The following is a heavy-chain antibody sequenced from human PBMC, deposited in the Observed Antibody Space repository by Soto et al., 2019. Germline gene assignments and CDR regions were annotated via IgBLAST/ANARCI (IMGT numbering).Heavy chain of an antibody. CDR2: INPNSGGT. V-gene: IGHV1-2*04. CDR1: GYTFTGYY. Sequence: ASVKVSCKASGYTFTGYYMHWVRQAPGQGLEWMGWINPNSGGTNYAQKLQGWVTMTRDTSISTAYMELSRLRSDDTAVYYCARDDYCSGGSCFPNDAFDIWGQGTMVTVSS. CDR3: ARDDYCSGGSCFPNDAFDI. J-gene: IGHJ3*02. D-gene: IGHD2-15*01.